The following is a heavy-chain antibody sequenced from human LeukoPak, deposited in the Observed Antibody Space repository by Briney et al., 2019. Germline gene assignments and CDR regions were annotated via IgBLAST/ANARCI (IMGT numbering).Heavy chain of an antibody. D-gene: IGHD6-19*01. Sequence: GSLRLSCAASGFTFSSYAMSWVRQAPGKGLEWVSAISGSGGSTYYADSVKGRFTISRDNSKDTLYLQMNSLRAEDTAVYYSAKVSRGLSSGWYGGDLYFDYWGQGTLVTVSS. J-gene: IGHJ4*02. V-gene: IGHV3-23*01. CDR1: GFTFSSYA. CDR2: ISGSGGST. CDR3: AKVSRGLSSGWYGGDLYFDY.